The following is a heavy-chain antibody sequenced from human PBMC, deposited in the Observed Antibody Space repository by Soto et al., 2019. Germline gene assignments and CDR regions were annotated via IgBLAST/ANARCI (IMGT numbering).Heavy chain of an antibody. Sequence: EVQLMESGVGLVKPGGSLRLSCAASGFTFSNAWMNWVRQAPGKGLAWVGRIKSKTDGGTTDYAAPVKGRFTISRDDSKNTLYLQINSLKTEDTAVYYCTTDPAGTHYYYYYGMDVWGQGTTVTVSS. D-gene: IGHD6-13*01. CDR3: TTDPAGTHYYYYYGMDV. CDR1: GFTFSNAW. CDR2: IKSKTDGGTT. V-gene: IGHV3-15*07. J-gene: IGHJ6*02.